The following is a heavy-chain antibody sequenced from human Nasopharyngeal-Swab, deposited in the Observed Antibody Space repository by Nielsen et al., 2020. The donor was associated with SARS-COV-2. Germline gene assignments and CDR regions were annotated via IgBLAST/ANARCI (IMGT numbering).Heavy chain of an antibody. Sequence: WIRQPPGKGLEWIGEINHSGSTNYNPSLKSRVTISVDTSKNQFSLKLSSVTAADTAVYYCASSPLWFGEPEHGMDVWGQGTPVTVSS. J-gene: IGHJ6*02. CDR2: INHSGST. V-gene: IGHV4-34*01. CDR3: ASSPLWFGEPEHGMDV. D-gene: IGHD3-10*01.